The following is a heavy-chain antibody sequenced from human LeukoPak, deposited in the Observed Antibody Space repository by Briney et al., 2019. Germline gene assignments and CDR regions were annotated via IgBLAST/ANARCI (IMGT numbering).Heavy chain of an antibody. Sequence: SETLSLTCTVSGGSISSYYWSWIRQPPGKGLEWIGYIYYSGSTYYNPSLKSRVTISVDTSKNHFSLKLNSVTTADTAVYYCTRGAGWLIDYWGQGILVTVSS. CDR3: TRGAGWLIDY. V-gene: IGHV4-59*01. CDR1: GGSISSYY. D-gene: IGHD3-16*01. J-gene: IGHJ4*02. CDR2: IYYSGST.